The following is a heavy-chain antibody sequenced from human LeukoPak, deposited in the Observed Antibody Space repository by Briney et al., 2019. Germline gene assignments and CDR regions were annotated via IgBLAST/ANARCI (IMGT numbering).Heavy chain of an antibody. J-gene: IGHJ5*02. CDR3: ASHVYYYDSSGYYSHNWFDP. CDR2: INHSGST. V-gene: IGHV4-34*01. D-gene: IGHD3-22*01. Sequence: SETLSLTCAVYGGSFSGYNWSWIRQPPGKGLEWMGEINHSGSTNYNPSLKSRVTISVDTSKNQFSLKLSSVTAADTAVYYCASHVYYYDSSGYYSHNWFDPWGQGTLVTVSS. CDR1: GGSFSGYN.